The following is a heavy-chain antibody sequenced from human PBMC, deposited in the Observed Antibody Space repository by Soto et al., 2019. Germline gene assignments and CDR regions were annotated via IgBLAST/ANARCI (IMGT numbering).Heavy chain of an antibody. J-gene: IGHJ4*02. CDR2: INPNSGDS. CDR1: GYTFTGYY. Sequence: ASVKVSCKTSGYTFTGYYIHWIRQAPGQGLEWMGWINPNSGDSDYSQEFQGRVTMTSDTSITTAYMQLTRLRSDDTDVYYCARREQWLEDFDFWGQGTLVTVSS. CDR3: ARREQWLEDFDF. D-gene: IGHD6-19*01. V-gene: IGHV1-2*02.